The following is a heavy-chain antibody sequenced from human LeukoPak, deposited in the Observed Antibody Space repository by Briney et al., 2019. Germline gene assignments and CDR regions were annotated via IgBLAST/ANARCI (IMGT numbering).Heavy chain of an antibody. CDR3: AKTHKITGTSFDY. CDR1: GFTFDDYA. J-gene: IGHJ4*02. CDR2: ISWNSGSI. V-gene: IGHV3-9*01. D-gene: IGHD1-20*01. Sequence: GRSLRLSCAASGFTFDDYAMHWVRQAPGKGLEWVLGISWNSGSIGYADSVKGRFTISRDNAKNSLYLQMNSLRAEDTALYYCAKTHKITGTSFDYWGQGTLVTVSS.